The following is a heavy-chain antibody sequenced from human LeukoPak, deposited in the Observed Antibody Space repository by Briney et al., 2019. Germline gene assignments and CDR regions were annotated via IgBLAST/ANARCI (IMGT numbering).Heavy chain of an antibody. CDR1: GFTFSSYG. J-gene: IGHJ5*02. D-gene: IGHD4-17*01. CDR2: IRYDGSNK. V-gene: IGHV3-30*02. Sequence: GGSLRLSCAASGFTFSSYGMHWVRQAPGKGLEWVAFIRYDGSNKYYADSVKGRFTISRDNSKNALYLQMNSLRAEDTAVYYCGYGDYRAPNWFDPWGQGTLVTVSS. CDR3: GYGDYRAPNWFDP.